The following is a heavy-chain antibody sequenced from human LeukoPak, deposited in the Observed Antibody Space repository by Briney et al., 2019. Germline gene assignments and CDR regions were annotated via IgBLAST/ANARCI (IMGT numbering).Heavy chain of an antibody. CDR1: GFTFSNTW. CDR3: PTGWGPADTN. V-gene: IGHV3-15*01. D-gene: IGHD2-2*01. J-gene: IGHJ4*02. CDR2: IKSKTDGGTT. Sequence: KSGGSLRLSCAASGFTFSNTWMSWVRQAPGKGLEWVGRIKSKTDGGTTDYAAPVKGRFTISRDDSKNTLYLQMNSLKTEDTAVYYCPTGWGPADTNWALGPLVTVSS.